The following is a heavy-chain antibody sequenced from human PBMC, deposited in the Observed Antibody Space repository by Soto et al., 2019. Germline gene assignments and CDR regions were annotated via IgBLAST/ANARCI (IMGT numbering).Heavy chain of an antibody. J-gene: IGHJ3*02. Sequence: QVQLQQWGAGLLKPSETLSLTCAVFGGSFSGYYWSWIRQPPGTGLEWIGEINHSGSTNYNPSLKSRVTISVDTSKNQFSLKLSSVTAADTAVYYCARLITFGGVIVYDAFDIWGQGTMVTVSS. CDR2: INHSGST. D-gene: IGHD3-16*02. V-gene: IGHV4-34*01. CDR1: GGSFSGYY. CDR3: ARLITFGGVIVYDAFDI.